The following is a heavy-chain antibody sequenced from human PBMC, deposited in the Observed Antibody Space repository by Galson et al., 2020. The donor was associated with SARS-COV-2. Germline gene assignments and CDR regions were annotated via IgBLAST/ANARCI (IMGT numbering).Heavy chain of an antibody. CDR3: ARDSTGDRSFDI. CDR1: AGSISKYY. V-gene: IGHV4-4*07. D-gene: IGHD7-27*01. Sequence: SQTLSLTCTVSAGSISKYYWSCIRPPAGKGLEWIGRIYASGSTNYNPALKSRVTMSVDTAKDQFSLKLPTVTAADTAVYVCARDSTGDRSFDIWGQGNMVIVSS. J-gene: IGHJ3*02. CDR2: IYASGST.